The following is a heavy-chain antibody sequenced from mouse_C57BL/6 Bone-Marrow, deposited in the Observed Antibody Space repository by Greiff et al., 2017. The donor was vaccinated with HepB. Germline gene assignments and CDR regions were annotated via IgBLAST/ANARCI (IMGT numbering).Heavy chain of an antibody. CDR1: GFSLTSYA. J-gene: IGHJ2*01. CDR3: ASNFGHCYYYGYVDY. D-gene: IGHD1-1*01. V-gene: IGHV2-9-1*01. CDR2: IWTGGGT. Sequence: QVQLKQSGPGLVAPSQSLSITCTVSGFSLTSYAISWVRQPPGKGLEWLGVIWTGGGTNYNSALKSRLSISKDNSKSQVFLKMNSLQTDDTAMDYCASNFGHCYYYGYVDYWGQGTTLTVSS.